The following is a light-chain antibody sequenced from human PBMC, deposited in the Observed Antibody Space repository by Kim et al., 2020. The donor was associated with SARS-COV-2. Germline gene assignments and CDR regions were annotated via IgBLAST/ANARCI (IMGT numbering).Light chain of an antibody. CDR1: QSVSRI. CDR3: QERSNWTPGIT. V-gene: IGKV3-11*01. J-gene: IGKJ5*01. Sequence: PREKAPLSCGASQSVSRILAWYDTNTDQAPRLLIYDTSNTATGIPARFSGSASGTEFTLTISSLEREDFAVYYSQERSNWTPGITFGQGTRLGIK. CDR2: DTS.